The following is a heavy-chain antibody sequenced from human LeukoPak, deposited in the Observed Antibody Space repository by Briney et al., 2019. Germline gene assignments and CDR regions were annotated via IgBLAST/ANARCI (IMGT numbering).Heavy chain of an antibody. Sequence: GGSLRLSCAASGFTFSSYGMHWVRQAPGKGLEWVTFIRYDGSNKYYADSVKGRFTISRDNSKNTLYLQMNSLRAEDTAVYYCAKGSSGWYHYFDYWGQGTLVTVSS. D-gene: IGHD6-19*01. CDR1: GFTFSSYG. J-gene: IGHJ4*02. CDR2: IRYDGSNK. CDR3: AKGSSGWYHYFDY. V-gene: IGHV3-30*02.